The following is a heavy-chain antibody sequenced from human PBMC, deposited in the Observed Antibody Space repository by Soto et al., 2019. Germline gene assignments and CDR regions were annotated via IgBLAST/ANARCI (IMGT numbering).Heavy chain of an antibody. D-gene: IGHD1-26*01. V-gene: IGHV1-2*02. J-gene: IGHJ6*02. Sequence: ASVKVSCKASGYTFTGYYMHWVRQAPGQGLEWMGWINPNSGGTNYAQKFQGRVTMTRDTSISTAYMELSRLRSDDTAVYYCARDLQDLSGSYYYYYYGMDVWGQGTTVTVSS. CDR1: GYTFTGYY. CDR2: INPNSGGT. CDR3: ARDLQDLSGSYYYYYYGMDV.